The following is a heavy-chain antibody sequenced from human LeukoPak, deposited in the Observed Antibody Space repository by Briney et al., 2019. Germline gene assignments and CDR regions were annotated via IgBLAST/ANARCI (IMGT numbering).Heavy chain of an antibody. J-gene: IGHJ5*02. Sequence: PSETLSLTCTVSGGSISSYYWSWIRQPPGKGLEWIGCIYYSGSTNYNPSLKSRVTISVDTSKNQFSLKLSSVTAADTAVYYCARSRDGYNINWFDPWGQGTLVTVSS. V-gene: IGHV4-59*01. CDR2: IYYSGST. CDR1: GGSISSYY. D-gene: IGHD5-24*01. CDR3: ARSRDGYNINWFDP.